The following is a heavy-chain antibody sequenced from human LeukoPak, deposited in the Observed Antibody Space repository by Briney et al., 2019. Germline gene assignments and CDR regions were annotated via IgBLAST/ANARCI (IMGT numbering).Heavy chain of an antibody. CDR1: GGSISSSNYY. V-gene: IGHV4-39*01. CDR3: ARQYYDFWNDPYNPPWHFDL. CDR2: IYYSGST. J-gene: IGHJ2*01. D-gene: IGHD3-3*01. Sequence: SETLSLTCTVSGGSISSSNYYWGWIRQPPGKGLEWIGSIYYSGSTYYNPSLKSRVTISVDTSKNQFSLKLSSVTAADTAVYYCARQYYDFWNDPYNPPWHFDLWGRGTLVTVSS.